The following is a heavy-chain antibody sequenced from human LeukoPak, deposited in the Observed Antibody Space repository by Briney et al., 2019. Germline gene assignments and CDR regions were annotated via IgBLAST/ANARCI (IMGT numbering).Heavy chain of an antibody. CDR1: GFTFSSYA. J-gene: IGHJ6*03. CDR2: ISGSGGST. Sequence: HTGGSLRLSCAASGFTFSSYAMSWVRQAPGKGLEWVSTISGSGGSTYYADSVKGRFTISRDNSKNTLYLQMNSLRAEDTAVYYCARDPNYYYYYMDVWGKGTTVTLSS. CDR3: ARDPNYYYYYMDV. V-gene: IGHV3-23*01.